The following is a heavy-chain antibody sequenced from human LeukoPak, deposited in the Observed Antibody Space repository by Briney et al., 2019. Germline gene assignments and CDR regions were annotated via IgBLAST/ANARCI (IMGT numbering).Heavy chain of an antibody. CDR2: IRYDGSNK. J-gene: IGHJ4*02. V-gene: IGHV3-30*02. Sequence: GGSLRLSCAASGFIFSNYGMHWVRQAPGKGPEWVAFIRYDGSNKYYADSVKGRFTISRDNSKNTLYLQMNSLRAEDTAVYYCARASYDSSGYPYFDYWGQGTLVTVSS. CDR1: GFIFSNYG. D-gene: IGHD3-22*01. CDR3: ARASYDSSGYPYFDY.